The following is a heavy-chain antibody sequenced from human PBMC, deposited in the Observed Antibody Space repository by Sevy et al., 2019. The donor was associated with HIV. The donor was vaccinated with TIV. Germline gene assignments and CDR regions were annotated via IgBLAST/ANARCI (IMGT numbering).Heavy chain of an antibody. Sequence: GGSLRLSCAASGFTFSSYAMSWVRQAPGKGLEWVSAISRGGGSTYYADSVKGRFTISRDNSKSTLYLQMNSLRAEDTAVYYRAKDVLDTGMVTMDYWGQGTLVTVSS. CDR2: ISRGGGST. V-gene: IGHV3-23*01. CDR1: GFTFSSYA. CDR3: AKDVLDTGMVTMDY. D-gene: IGHD5-18*01. J-gene: IGHJ4*02.